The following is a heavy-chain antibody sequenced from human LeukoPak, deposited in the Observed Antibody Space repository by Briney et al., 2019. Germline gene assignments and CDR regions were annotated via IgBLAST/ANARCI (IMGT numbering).Heavy chain of an antibody. D-gene: IGHD1-26*01. J-gene: IGHJ4*02. Sequence: GGSLRLSCAPSGITFSSYGMHGVRQAPGKGLEWVAFIQFDGSYKYYADSVKGRFTISRDNSKNTLYLQMNSLRADDTTVYYCAKVGGNYDFDYWGRGTLVTVSS. CDR1: GITFSSYG. CDR2: IQFDGSYK. CDR3: AKVGGNYDFDY. V-gene: IGHV3-30*02.